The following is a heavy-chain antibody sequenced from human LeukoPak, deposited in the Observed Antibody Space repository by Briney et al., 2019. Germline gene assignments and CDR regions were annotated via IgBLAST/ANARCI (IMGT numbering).Heavy chain of an antibody. CDR1: GCSISSYY. D-gene: IGHD1-7*01. V-gene: IGHV4-59*01. Sequence: SETLSLTCTVSGCSISSYYWSWIRQPPGKGLDWIGYIYYSGSTNYNPSLKSRVTISVDTSKTQCSLKLSSVTAADTAVYYCARDLLELDAFDIWGQGTMVTVSS. CDR3: ARDLLELDAFDI. J-gene: IGHJ3*02. CDR2: IYYSGST.